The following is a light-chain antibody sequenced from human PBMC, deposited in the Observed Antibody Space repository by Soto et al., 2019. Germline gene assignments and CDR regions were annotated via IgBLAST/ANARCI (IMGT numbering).Light chain of an antibody. J-gene: IGKJ1*01. V-gene: IGKV3-20*01. CDR2: GAS. CDR3: QQYGSSPWT. CDR1: QGISSW. Sequence: TQSPSSVSASVGDRDTITCRASQGISSWLAWYQQKPGQAPRLLIYGASSRATGIPDRFSGSGSGTDFTLTISRLEPEDFAVYYCQQYGSSPWTFGQGTKVDI.